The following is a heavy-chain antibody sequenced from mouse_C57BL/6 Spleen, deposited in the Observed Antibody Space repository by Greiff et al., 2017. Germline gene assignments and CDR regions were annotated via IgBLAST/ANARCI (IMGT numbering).Heavy chain of an antibody. D-gene: IGHD3-2*02. CDR2: ISYSGST. CDR1: GYSITSGYD. V-gene: IGHV3-1*01. Sequence: EVKLQESGPGMVKPSQSLSLTCTVTGYSITSGYDWHWIRPFPGNKLEWMGYISYSGSTNYNPSLNSRISITHDTSKNHFFLKLNSVTTEDTATYYCASGSGYFDYWGQGTTLTVSA. J-gene: IGHJ2*01. CDR3: ASGSGYFDY.